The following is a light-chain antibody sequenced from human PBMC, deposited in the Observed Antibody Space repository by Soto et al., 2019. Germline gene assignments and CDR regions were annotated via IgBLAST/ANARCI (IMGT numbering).Light chain of an antibody. CDR3: QQRYNWPPLT. CDR1: QTVGSF. V-gene: IGKV3-11*01. CDR2: NTS. J-gene: IGKJ4*01. Sequence: EILLTQSPATLSLSPGERATLSCRAIQTVGSFLAWYQHKPGQAPRLLIYNTSKRANGIPARFSGSGSGTDFTLTISSLEPEDFAVYYCQQRYNWPPLTFGGGTKVEMK.